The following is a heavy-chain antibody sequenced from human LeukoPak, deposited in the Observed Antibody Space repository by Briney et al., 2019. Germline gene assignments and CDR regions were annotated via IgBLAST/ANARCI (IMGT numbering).Heavy chain of an antibody. J-gene: IGHJ6*03. D-gene: IGHD1-7*01. CDR3: ARGFPAGLELRPKYYYYYMDV. CDR2: MNPNSGNT. V-gene: IGHV1-8*03. Sequence: EASVKVSCKASGGTFSSYAISWVRQATGQGLEWMGWMNPNSGNTGYAQKFQGRVTITRNTSISTAYMELSSLRSEDTAVYYCARGFPAGLELRPKYYYYYMDVWGKGTTVTVPS. CDR1: GGTFSSYA.